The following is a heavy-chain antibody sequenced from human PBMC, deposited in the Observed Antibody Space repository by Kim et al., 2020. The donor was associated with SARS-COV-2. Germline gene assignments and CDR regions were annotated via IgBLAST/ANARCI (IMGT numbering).Heavy chain of an antibody. V-gene: IGHV3-43*02. CDR1: GFTCDDYA. J-gene: IGHJ6*02. CDR2: ISGDGGST. D-gene: IGHD3-10*01. CDR3: ARDWRGITMVCGGGCGYYHFGMDG. Sequence: GGSLRLSCAASGFTCDDYAMHWVRQAPGKGLEWVSLISGDGGSTYYADSVKGRFTISRDNSKNSLYLQMNSLRTEDTALYYCARDWRGITMVCGGGCGYYHFGMDGWGQRTTVTGSS.